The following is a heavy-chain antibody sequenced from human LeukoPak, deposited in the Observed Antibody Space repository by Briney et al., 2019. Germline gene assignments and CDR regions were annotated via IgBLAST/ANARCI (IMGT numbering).Heavy chain of an antibody. CDR1: GFTCSSYA. CDR3: AKVNLAAADTGWFDP. J-gene: IGHJ5*02. D-gene: IGHD6-13*01. Sequence: AGSLRLSCAASGFTCSSYAMSWVRQAPAKRLEWVSAISGSGGSTYYADSVKGRFTISRDNSKNTLYLQMNSLRAEGTAVYYCAKVNLAAADTGWFDPWGQGTLVTVSS. CDR2: ISGSGGST. V-gene: IGHV3-23*01.